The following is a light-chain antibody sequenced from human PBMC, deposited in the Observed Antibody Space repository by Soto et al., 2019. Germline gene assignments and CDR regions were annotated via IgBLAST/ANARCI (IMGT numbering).Light chain of an antibody. CDR1: QGIRTW. CDR3: QQANSFPFT. V-gene: IGKV1-12*01. Sequence: DLQMTQSPSSVSASVGDRVTITCRASQGIRTWLAWYQQKPGKAPKLLIYGISTVQSGVPPRFSGSGSRRDFPLTICSLQPEDFATYYCQQANSFPFTFGGGTKVEMK. J-gene: IGKJ4*01. CDR2: GIS.